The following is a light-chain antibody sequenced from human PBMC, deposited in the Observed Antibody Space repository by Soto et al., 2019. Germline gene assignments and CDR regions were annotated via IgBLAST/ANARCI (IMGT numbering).Light chain of an antibody. CDR3: SSYTPDRPI. J-gene: IGLJ2*01. CDR2: DVF. V-gene: IGLV2-14*03. CDR1: SSDIGRYDY. Sequence: QSALTQPASVSGSPGQSITISCTGSSSDIGRYDYISWYQRHPGKAPKVIIFDVFSRPSGVSLRFSGSKSGNTASLTISGLQAEDEADYLCSSYTPDRPIFGGGTKVTVL.